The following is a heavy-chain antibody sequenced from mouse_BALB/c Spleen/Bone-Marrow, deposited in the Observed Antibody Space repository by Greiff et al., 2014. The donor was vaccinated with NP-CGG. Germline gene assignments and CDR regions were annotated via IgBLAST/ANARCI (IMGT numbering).Heavy chain of an antibody. D-gene: IGHD2-1*01. J-gene: IGHJ4*01. CDR1: GFNIKDTY. CDR3: AIYYGNYYAMDY. V-gene: IGHV14-3*02. CDR2: IDPANGNT. Sequence: LVESGAELVKPGASVKLSCTASGFNIKDTYMHWVKQRPEQGLEWIGRIDPANGNTKYDPKFQGKATITADTSSNTAYLQLSSLTYEDTAVYYCAIYYGNYYAMDYWGQGTSVTVSS.